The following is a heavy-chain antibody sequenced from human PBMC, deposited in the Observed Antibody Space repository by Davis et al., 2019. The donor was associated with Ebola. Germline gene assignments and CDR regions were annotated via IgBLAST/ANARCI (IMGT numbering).Heavy chain of an antibody. D-gene: IGHD1-1*01. J-gene: IGHJ4*02. V-gene: IGHV1-69*13. CDR2: IIPIFGTA. CDR1: GYTFTNYY. Sequence: SVKVSCKASGYTFTNYYMHWVRQAPGQGLEWMGGIIPIFGTANYAQKFQGRVTITADESTSTAYMELSSLRSDDTAVYYCARAQFPTTSDHWGQGTLVTVSS. CDR3: ARAQFPTTSDH.